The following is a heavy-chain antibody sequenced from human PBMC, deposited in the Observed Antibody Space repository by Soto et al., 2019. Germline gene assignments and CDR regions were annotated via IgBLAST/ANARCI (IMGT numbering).Heavy chain of an antibody. CDR1: GGTVSSYA. V-gene: IGHV1-69*13. CDR3: ARGYCSGGSCFKYNYHGMDV. J-gene: IGHJ6*02. CDR2: IIPVFGTV. D-gene: IGHD2-15*01. Sequence: SSVKVSCKASGGTVSSYAISWVRQAPGQGLEWMGGIIPVFGTVNYAQKLQGRVTITADESTSTAYMELSSLRSEDTAVYYCARGYCSGGSCFKYNYHGMDVWG.